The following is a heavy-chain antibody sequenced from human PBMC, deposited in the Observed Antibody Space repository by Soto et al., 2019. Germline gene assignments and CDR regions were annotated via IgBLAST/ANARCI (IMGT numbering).Heavy chain of an antibody. D-gene: IGHD1-1*01. CDR2: IWPDGSDR. CDR1: GFSFSSKY. J-gene: IGHJ4*02. CDR3: ASLLGSGTTFDY. Sequence: GGSLRLSCAASGFSFSSKYMSWVRQAPGKGLEWVATIWPDGSDRKYVDSVMGRFTVSRDNAETSLYLQMNSLRVEDTAMYYCASLLGSGTTFDYWGQGTLVTSPQ. V-gene: IGHV3-7*01.